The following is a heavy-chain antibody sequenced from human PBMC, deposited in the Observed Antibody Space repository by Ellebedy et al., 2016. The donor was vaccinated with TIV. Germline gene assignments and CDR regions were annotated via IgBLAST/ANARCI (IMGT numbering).Heavy chain of an antibody. CDR3: AQEITTVSTHRKNY. J-gene: IGHJ4*02. CDR1: GFTFSNYA. V-gene: IGHV3-23*01. D-gene: IGHD4-17*01. Sequence: GESLKISCAASGFTFSNYAMTWVRQAPGKGLEWVSVISGNGGSTYYADSVRGRFSISRDNSNNTLFLQMNRLRAEDTAVYYCAQEITTVSTHRKNYWGQGTLVSVSS. CDR2: ISGNGGST.